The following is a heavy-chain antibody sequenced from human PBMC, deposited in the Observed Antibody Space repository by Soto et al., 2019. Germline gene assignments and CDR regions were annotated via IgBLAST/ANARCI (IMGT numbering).Heavy chain of an antibody. CDR2: IYYSGST. J-gene: IGHJ6*02. CDR1: GGSISSGDYY. V-gene: IGHV4-30-4*01. CDR3: ARDGRGLRFLEWLSSLSYYYYYGMDV. D-gene: IGHD3-3*01. Sequence: QVQLQESGPGLVKPSQTLSLTCTVSGGSISSGDYYWSWIRQPPGKGLEWIGYIYYSGSTYYNPSLKRRVTISVDTSKNQFTLKLSSVTAADTAVYYCARDGRGLRFLEWLSSLSYYYYYGMDVWGQGTTVTVSS.